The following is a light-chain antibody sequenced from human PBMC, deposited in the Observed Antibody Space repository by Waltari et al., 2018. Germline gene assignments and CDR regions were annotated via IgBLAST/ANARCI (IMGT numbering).Light chain of an antibody. CDR3: QQYNYWPPDS. CDR1: QSVGHN. V-gene: IGKV3-15*01. CDR2: DAS. Sequence: EIVMTQSPGTLSVSPGERATLFCRASQSVGHNLAWFQQKPGQAPRLLIYDASVWAPGVPARFSGGGSGTEFTLTISRLQSEDFAAYYCQQYNYWPPDSFGQGTKLEIK. J-gene: IGKJ2*03.